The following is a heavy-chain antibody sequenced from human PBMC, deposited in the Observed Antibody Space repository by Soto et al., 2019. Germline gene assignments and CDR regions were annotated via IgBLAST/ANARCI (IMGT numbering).Heavy chain of an antibody. D-gene: IGHD3-3*01. CDR3: ARDSEFWGGSFDY. J-gene: IGHJ4*02. V-gene: IGHV3-21*01. CDR2: ISSSSSYI. Sequence: GGSLRLSCAASGFTFSSYSMNWVRQAPGKGLEWVSSISSSSSYIYYADSVKGRFTISRDNAKNSLYLQMNSLRAEDTAVYYCARDSEFWGGSFDYWGQGTLVTVSS. CDR1: GFTFSSYS.